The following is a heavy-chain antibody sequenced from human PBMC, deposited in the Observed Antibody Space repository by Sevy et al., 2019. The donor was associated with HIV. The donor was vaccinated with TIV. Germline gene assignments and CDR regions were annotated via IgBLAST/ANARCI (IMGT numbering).Heavy chain of an antibody. J-gene: IGHJ4*02. CDR3: AALSSSSGPTFDY. Sequence: AQVKVSCKASGYTFRHYGISWVRQAPGQGLEWMGWISGYDGNTNYAQRFQGRVTMTKDTSTSTVYMEVRSLRSDDTAVYYCAALSSSSGPTFDYWGQGTRVTVSS. CDR2: ISGYDGNT. CDR1: GYTFRHYG. D-gene: IGHD6-6*01. V-gene: IGHV1-18*01.